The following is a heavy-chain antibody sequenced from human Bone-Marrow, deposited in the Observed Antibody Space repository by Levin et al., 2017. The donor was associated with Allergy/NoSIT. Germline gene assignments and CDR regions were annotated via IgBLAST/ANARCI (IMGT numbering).Heavy chain of an antibody. CDR2: ISSYNGNT. CDR1: GYTFGIYG. Sequence: GESLKLSCKASGYTFGIYGLSWVRQAPGQGLEWMGWISSYNGNTDYAQKFQDRLTMTTDTSTTTVHMELRSLRTDDTAIYYCARVDYSNRGAYYAYWGQGTLVTVSS. J-gene: IGHJ4*02. CDR3: ARVDYSNRGAYYAY. V-gene: IGHV1-18*01. D-gene: IGHD3-22*01.